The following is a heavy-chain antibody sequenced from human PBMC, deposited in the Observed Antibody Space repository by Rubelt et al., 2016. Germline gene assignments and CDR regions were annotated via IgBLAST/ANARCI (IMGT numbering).Heavy chain of an antibody. V-gene: IGHV4-34*01. Sequence: QMQLQQRGAGLLKPSETLSLTCAVYGGSFSGYYWSWIRQPPGKGLEWIGEINHSGSTNYNPSLKGGVAISVDKSKNRVSLILTSVTAADTAVYYWARDIGSVVRGIGNCFDLWGQGTLVTVSS. D-gene: IGHD3-10*01. J-gene: IGHJ5*02. CDR1: GGSFSGYY. CDR3: ARDIGSVVRGIGNCFDL. CDR2: INHSGST.